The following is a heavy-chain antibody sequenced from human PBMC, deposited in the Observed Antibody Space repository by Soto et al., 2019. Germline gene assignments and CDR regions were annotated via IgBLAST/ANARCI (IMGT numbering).Heavy chain of an antibody. Sequence: PSETLSLTCTVSGGSISSYYWSWIRQPPGKGLEWIGYIYYSGSTNYNPSLKSRVTISVDTSKNQFSLKLSSVTAADTAVYYCARAVYGSSGRELDYWGQGTLVTVSS. CDR2: IYYSGST. D-gene: IGHD3-10*01. CDR3: ARAVYGSSGRELDY. J-gene: IGHJ4*02. CDR1: GGSISSYY. V-gene: IGHV4-59*01.